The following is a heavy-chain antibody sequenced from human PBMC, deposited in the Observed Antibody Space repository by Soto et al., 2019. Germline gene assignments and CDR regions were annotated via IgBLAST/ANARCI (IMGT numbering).Heavy chain of an antibody. J-gene: IGHJ6*02. V-gene: IGHV4-34*01. CDR3: ARDIRFLEWLGGYGMDV. Sequence: QVQLQQWGAGLLKPSETLSLTCAVYGGSFSGYYWSWIRQPPGKGLEWSGEINHSGSTNYNPSLKSRVTISVDTSKNQFSLKLSSVTAADTAVYYCARDIRFLEWLGGYGMDVWGQGTTVTVSS. D-gene: IGHD3-3*01. CDR1: GGSFSGYY. CDR2: INHSGST.